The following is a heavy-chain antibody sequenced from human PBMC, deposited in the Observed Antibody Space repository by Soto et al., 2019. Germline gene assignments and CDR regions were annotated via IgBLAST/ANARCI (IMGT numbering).Heavy chain of an antibody. CDR3: ARDTMWWAKV. V-gene: IGHV3-48*01. CDR2: IGRDSSTT. Sequence: PGGSLRLSCATSGFTLSNHSMNWVRQAPGKGLEWVSYIGRDSSTTYYADSVKGRFTISRDNAKKSIDLQMNGLRAEDTAVYHCARDTMWWAKVWCRGTQVTVSS. CDR1: GFTLSNHS. J-gene: IGHJ4*02. D-gene: IGHD2-21*01.